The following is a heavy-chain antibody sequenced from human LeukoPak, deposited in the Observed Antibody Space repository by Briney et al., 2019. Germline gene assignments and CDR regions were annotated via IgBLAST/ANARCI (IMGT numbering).Heavy chain of an antibody. Sequence: SETLSLTCTISGGSVSDYYWSWIRQSPGKGLEWIGYTYHTGSTSYSPSLKSRVTISADTSQNQFSLKLSSVTAADTAVYYCASRKLGNDYWGQGTLVTVSS. D-gene: IGHD7-27*01. J-gene: IGHJ4*02. CDR2: TYHTGST. CDR3: ASRKLGNDY. V-gene: IGHV4-59*02. CDR1: GGSVSDYY.